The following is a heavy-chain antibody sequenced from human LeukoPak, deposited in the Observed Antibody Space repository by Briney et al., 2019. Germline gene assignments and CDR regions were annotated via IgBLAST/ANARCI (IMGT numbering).Heavy chain of an antibody. J-gene: IGHJ6*02. Sequence: MPGGSLRLSCAASGFTFSSYSMNWVRQAPGKGLEWVSSISSSSSYIYYADSVKGRFTISRDNAKNSLYLQMNSLRAEDTAVYYCARVVGYCSSTSCPHYYYGMDVWGQGTTVTVSS. V-gene: IGHV3-21*01. D-gene: IGHD2-2*01. CDR2: ISSSSSYI. CDR1: GFTFSSYS. CDR3: ARVVGYCSSTSCPHYYYGMDV.